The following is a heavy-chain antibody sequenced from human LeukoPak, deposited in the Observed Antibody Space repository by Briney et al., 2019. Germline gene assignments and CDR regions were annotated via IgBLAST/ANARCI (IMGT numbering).Heavy chain of an antibody. J-gene: IGHJ6*02. CDR3: ATSRHRYYDFWSGYPPITQITYYYYGMDV. V-gene: IGHV1-18*01. Sequence: GASVKVSCKASGYTFTSYGISWVRQAPGQGLEWMGWISAYNGNTNYAQKLQGRVTMTTDTSTSTAYMELRSLRSEDTAVYYCATSRHRYYDFWSGYPPITQITYYYYGMDVWGQGTTVTVSS. CDR1: GYTFTSYG. D-gene: IGHD3-3*01. CDR2: ISAYNGNT.